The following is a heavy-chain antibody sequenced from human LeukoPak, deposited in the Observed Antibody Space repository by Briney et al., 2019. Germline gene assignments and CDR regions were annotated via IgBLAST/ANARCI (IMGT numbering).Heavy chain of an antibody. V-gene: IGHV3-23*01. CDR2: ISGSGGST. Sequence: GGSLRLSCAASGFTFSSYGMSWVRQAPGKGLEWVSAISGSGGSTYFADSVKGRFTISRDNSKNTLYLQMNSLRAEDTAVYYCAKEELVYGNNYFDYWGQGTLVTVSS. D-gene: IGHD4-11*01. J-gene: IGHJ4*02. CDR3: AKEELVYGNNYFDY. CDR1: GFTFSSYG.